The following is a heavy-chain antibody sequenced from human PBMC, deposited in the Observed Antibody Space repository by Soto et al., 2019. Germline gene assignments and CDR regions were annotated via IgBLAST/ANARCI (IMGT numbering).Heavy chain of an antibody. V-gene: IGHV1-58*01. Sequence: QMQLVQSGPEVKKPGTSVKVSCKASGFTFTSSAVQWVRQARGQRLEWIGWIVVGSGNTNYAQKFQETVTIPRDMSTSTAHMELSSLRSEDTAVYYCAADPRELTHYYYGMAVWCQGTTVTVSS. D-gene: IGHD1-26*01. CDR1: GFTFTSSA. J-gene: IGHJ6*02. CDR3: AADPRELTHYYYGMAV. CDR2: IVVGSGNT.